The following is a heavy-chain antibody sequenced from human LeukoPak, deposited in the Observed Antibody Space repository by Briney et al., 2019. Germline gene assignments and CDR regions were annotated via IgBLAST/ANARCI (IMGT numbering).Heavy chain of an antibody. Sequence: SETLSLTCTVSGGSISSSNYYWGWIRQPPGKGLEWIGNIYYSGSTYYNPSLKSRVTISVDTSKNQFSLKLSSVTAADTAVYYCARQRVVPAASPLYNWFDLWGQGTLVTVSS. CDR3: ARQRVVPAASPLYNWFDL. CDR2: IYYSGST. J-gene: IGHJ5*02. D-gene: IGHD2-2*01. CDR1: GGSISSSNYY. V-gene: IGHV4-39*01.